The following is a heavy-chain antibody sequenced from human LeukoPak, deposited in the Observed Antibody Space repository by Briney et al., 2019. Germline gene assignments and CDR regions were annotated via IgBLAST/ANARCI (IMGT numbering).Heavy chain of an antibody. J-gene: IGHJ6*03. Sequence: SETLSLTCTVSGGSISSYYWSWIRQPPGKGLEWIGYIYYSGSTNYNPSLKSRVTISVDTSKNQFSLKLSSVTAADTAVYYCARGRPSPSSGWSKSITYYMDVLGKGTTVTVSS. CDR2: IYYSGST. CDR3: ARGRPSPSSGWSKSITYYMDV. D-gene: IGHD6-19*01. V-gene: IGHV4-59*01. CDR1: GGSISSYY.